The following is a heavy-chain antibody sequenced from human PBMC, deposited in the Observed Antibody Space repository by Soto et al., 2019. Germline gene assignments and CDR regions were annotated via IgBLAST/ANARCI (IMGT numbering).Heavy chain of an antibody. Sequence: GGSLRLSCAASGFTFSNFCMHWVRQAPGKGLAWVAGISYVGNDKYYADSVKGRFTISRDNSKNTLYLQMGSLRAEDTAVYYCAASCVGCGGFNYYGMDVWGQGTTVTVSS. CDR3: AASCVGCGGFNYYGMDV. V-gene: IGHV3-30*03. D-gene: IGHD2-21*01. CDR2: ISYVGNDK. CDR1: GFTFSNFC. J-gene: IGHJ6*02.